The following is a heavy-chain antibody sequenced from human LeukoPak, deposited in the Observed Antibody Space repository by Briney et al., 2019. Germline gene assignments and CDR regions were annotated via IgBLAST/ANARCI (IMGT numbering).Heavy chain of an antibody. CDR3: ARRYYYNLGSFPFDF. J-gene: IGHJ4*02. V-gene: IGHV4-34*01. D-gene: IGHD3-10*01. Sequence: PSETLSLTCAVSGGPFSGYFWSWIRQSSGKGLEWIGEIHNSGTTHYNPSLNSRVTISEDTSKNQFYLNLSSVTAADTAVYYCARRYYYNLGSFPFDFWGQGTLVTVSS. CDR2: IHNSGTT. CDR1: GGPFSGYF.